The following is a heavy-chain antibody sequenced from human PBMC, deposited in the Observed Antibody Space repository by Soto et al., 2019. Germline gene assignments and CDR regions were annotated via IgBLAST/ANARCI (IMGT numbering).Heavy chain of an antibody. V-gene: IGHV5-51*01. CDR2: IYPGDSDT. CDR3: ARSPPDYGDYEGYYYYGMDV. CDR1: GYSFTSYW. J-gene: IGHJ6*02. Sequence: PGESLKISCKGSGYSFTSYWIGWVRQMPGKGLEWMGIIYPGDSDTRYSPSFQGQVTISADKSISTAYLQWSSLKASDTAMYYCARSPPDYGDYEGYYYYGMDVWGQGTTVTGSS. D-gene: IGHD4-17*01.